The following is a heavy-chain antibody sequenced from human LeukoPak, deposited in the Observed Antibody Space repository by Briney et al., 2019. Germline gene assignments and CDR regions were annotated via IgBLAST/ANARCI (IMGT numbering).Heavy chain of an antibody. J-gene: IGHJ6*04. Sequence: GGSLRLSCAGSGFTFSSYETNWVRQAPGKGLEWVSYISTSGSIIYYADSVKGRFTISRDNAKNSLYLQMNSLRAEDTAVYYCAELGITMIGGVWGKGTTVTISS. D-gene: IGHD3-10*02. CDR3: AELGITMIGGV. CDR2: ISTSGSII. CDR1: GFTFSSYE. V-gene: IGHV3-48*03.